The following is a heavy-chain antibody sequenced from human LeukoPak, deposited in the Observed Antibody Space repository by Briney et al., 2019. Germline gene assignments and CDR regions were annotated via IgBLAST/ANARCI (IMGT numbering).Heavy chain of an antibody. D-gene: IGHD3-9*01. CDR3: ARDAPSDYDILTGYGEFDY. Sequence: PSETLSLTCTVSGGSISSYYWSWIRQPAGKGLEWIGRIYTSGSTNYNPSLKSRVTMSVDTSKNQSSLKLSSVTAADTAVYYCARDAPSDYDILTGYGEFDYWGQGTLVTVSS. CDR1: GGSISSYY. J-gene: IGHJ4*02. V-gene: IGHV4-4*07. CDR2: IYTSGST.